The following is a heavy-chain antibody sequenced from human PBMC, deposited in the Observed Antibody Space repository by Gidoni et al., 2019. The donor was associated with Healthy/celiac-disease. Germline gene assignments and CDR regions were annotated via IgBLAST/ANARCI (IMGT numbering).Heavy chain of an antibody. CDR1: GFTFSSYA. V-gene: IGHV3-23*01. Sequence: EVQLLESGGGLVQPGGSLRLSCAASGFTFSSYAMSWVRQAPGKGLEWVSAISGSGGSTYYADSVKGRFTISRDNSKNTLYLQMNSLRAEDTAVYYCAKAVRGGGAPTVGSPAFDIWGQGTMVTVSS. CDR3: AKAVRGGGAPTVGSPAFDI. CDR2: ISGSGGST. J-gene: IGHJ3*02. D-gene: IGHD2-21*01.